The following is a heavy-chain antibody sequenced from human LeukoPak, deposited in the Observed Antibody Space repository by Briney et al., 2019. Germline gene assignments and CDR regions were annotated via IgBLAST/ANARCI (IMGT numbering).Heavy chain of an antibody. J-gene: IGHJ5*02. V-gene: IGHV3-33*01. CDR2: IWYDGGNK. Sequence: PGGSLRLSCAGSGFTLSSYGMHWVRQAPGKGLEWVAVIWYDGGNKYYADSVKGRFSISRDNSKNTLYLQMNSLRAEDTAVYYCARDRGYGDSPHNWFDPWGQGTLVTVSS. CDR1: GFTLSSYG. CDR3: ARDRGYGDSPHNWFDP. D-gene: IGHD4-17*01.